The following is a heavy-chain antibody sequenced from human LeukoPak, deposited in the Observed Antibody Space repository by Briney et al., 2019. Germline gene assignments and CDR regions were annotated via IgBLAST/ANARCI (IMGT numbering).Heavy chain of an antibody. Sequence: GASVKVSCKASGYTFTGYYMHWVRQAPGQGLEWMGWINPNSGDTNYAQKFQGRVTMTRDTSISTAYMELSRLRSDDTAVYYCARVTAAGTSGDYWGQGTLVTVSS. D-gene: IGHD6-13*01. J-gene: IGHJ4*02. V-gene: IGHV1-2*02. CDR1: GYTFTGYY. CDR3: ARVTAAGTSGDY. CDR2: INPNSGDT.